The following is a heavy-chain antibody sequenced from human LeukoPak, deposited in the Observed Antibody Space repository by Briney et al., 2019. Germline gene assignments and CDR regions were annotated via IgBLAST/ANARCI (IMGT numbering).Heavy chain of an antibody. CDR1: GGSMSSYY. CDR2: IYTSEIT. D-gene: IGHD2-2*01. CDR3: ASTNVDETPYYYYMDV. Sequence: SETLSLTCTVSGGSMSSYYWSWIRQPAGKGLEWIGRIYTSEITNYNPSLKSRVTMSVDTSKNQFSLKLSSVTAADTAVYYCASTNVDETPYYYYMDVWGKGTTVTISS. V-gene: IGHV4-4*07. J-gene: IGHJ6*03.